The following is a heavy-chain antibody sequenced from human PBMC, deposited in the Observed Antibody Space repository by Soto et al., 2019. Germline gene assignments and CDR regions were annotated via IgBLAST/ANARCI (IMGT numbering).Heavy chain of an antibody. J-gene: IGHJ6*02. V-gene: IGHV4-4*07. CDR1: GDSILGYY. CDR3: ARDRLESSTYGMDV. D-gene: IGHD3-16*02. CDR2: VYNSGNI. Sequence: SETLSLTCSVSGDSILGYYWSWIRQPAGKGLEWIGRVYNSGNINYHPSLKNRVTMSVDMSRNQFSLSLSSVTAADSAVYYCARDRLESSTYGMDVWGRGTTVTV.